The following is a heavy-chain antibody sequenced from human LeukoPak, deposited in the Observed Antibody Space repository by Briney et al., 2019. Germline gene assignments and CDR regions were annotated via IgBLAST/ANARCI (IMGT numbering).Heavy chain of an antibody. V-gene: IGHV3-23*01. Sequence: GGSLRLSCSASGFTFTTYGMNWVRQAPGKGLEWVSGIGGSGIRTYYADSVKGRFTISRDNSKNTPYLQMNSLRAEDTAVYYCAREITWIGETDDYWGQGTLVTVSS. CDR2: IGGSGIRT. CDR1: GFTFTTYG. CDR3: AREITWIGETDDY. D-gene: IGHD5-12*01. J-gene: IGHJ4*02.